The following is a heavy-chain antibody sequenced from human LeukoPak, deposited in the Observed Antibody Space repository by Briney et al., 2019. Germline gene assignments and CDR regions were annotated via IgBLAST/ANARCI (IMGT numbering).Heavy chain of an antibody. J-gene: IGHJ6*02. V-gene: IGHV4-4*02. Sequence: SETLSLTCAVSVGSISSGNWWTWVRQSPGRGLEWIGEIYHNGTLNYNPSLKSRVTISADSFKNHFSLKLTSVTAADTAVYYCATAPILRGEGGEHYKYGMDVWGQGTTVIVSS. CDR1: VGSISSGNW. CDR2: IYHNGTL. D-gene: IGHD2-2*02. CDR3: ATAPILRGEGGEHYKYGMDV.